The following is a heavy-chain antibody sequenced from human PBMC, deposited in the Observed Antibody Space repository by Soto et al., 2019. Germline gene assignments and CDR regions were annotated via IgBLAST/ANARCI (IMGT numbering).Heavy chain of an antibody. V-gene: IGHV1-69*01. D-gene: IGHD3-22*01. J-gene: IGHJ3*02. CDR1: GGTFSSYA. CDR3: ARSRVTYYYDRSAFDI. Sequence: QVQLVQSGAEVKKPGSSVKVSCKASGGTFSSYAISWVRQAPGQGLEWMGGIIPIFGTANYAQTFQGRVTITADESTSTAYMELSSLRSEDTAVYYCARSRVTYYYDRSAFDIWGQGTMVTVSS. CDR2: IIPIFGTA.